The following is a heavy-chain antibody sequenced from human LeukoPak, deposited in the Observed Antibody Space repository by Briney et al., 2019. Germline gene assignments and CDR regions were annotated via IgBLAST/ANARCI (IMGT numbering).Heavy chain of an antibody. CDR1: GFTFGNYA. CDR3: AKSNGYGLIDI. D-gene: IGHD3-22*01. Sequence: GGSLRLSCAASGFTFGNYAMSWVRQAPGKGLEWVSAISGSGDNTYYADSVKGRFTVSRDNSKNTLYVQMKSLRAEDTAVYYCAKSNGYGLIDIWGQGTMVTVSS. V-gene: IGHV3-23*01. CDR2: ISGSGDNT. J-gene: IGHJ3*02.